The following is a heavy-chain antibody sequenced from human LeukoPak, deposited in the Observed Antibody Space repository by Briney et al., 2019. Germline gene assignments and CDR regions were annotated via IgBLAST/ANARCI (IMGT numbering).Heavy chain of an antibody. J-gene: IGHJ4*02. CDR1: GFIFSDFS. CDR3: ARPRGCGSARCNNFDY. V-gene: IGHV3-7*01. Sequence: GGSLRLSCTVSGFIFSDFSMSWVRQAPGKGLEWVAKMSEDGNEIFYVDSVKGRFTISRDNTKKSLYLQLNSLRPEDSAVYYCARPRGCGSARCNNFDYWGQGTLATVSS. CDR2: MSEDGNEI. D-gene: IGHD2-2*01.